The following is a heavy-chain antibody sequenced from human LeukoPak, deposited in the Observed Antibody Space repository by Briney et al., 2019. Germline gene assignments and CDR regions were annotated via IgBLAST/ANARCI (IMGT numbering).Heavy chain of an antibody. J-gene: IGHJ6*02. Sequence: PSETLSLTCTVSGGSISRNYWTWIRQPPGKGLEWIAYMYHGGNTNYNPSLRSRVTISLDTSKNQFSLKLSSVTAADTAVYYCARANYYGSGSYYDYYGMDVWGQGTTVTVSS. V-gene: IGHV4-59*01. D-gene: IGHD3-10*01. CDR2: MYHGGNT. CDR1: GGSISRNY. CDR3: ARANYYGSGSYYDYYGMDV.